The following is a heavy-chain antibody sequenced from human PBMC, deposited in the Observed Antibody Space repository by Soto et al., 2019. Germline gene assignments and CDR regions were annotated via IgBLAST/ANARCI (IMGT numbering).Heavy chain of an antibody. CDR2: MNPNSGNT. CDR1: GYTFTSYD. D-gene: IGHD3-3*01. CDR3: ARGLGIWSGYSVLYYYYYMDV. V-gene: IGHV1-8*01. J-gene: IGHJ6*03. Sequence: GASVKVSCKASGYTFTSYDINWVRQATGQGPEWIGWMNPNSGNTGYAQKFQGRVTMTRNTSISTAYMELSSLRSEDTAVYYCARGLGIWSGYSVLYYYYYMDVWGKGTTVTVSS.